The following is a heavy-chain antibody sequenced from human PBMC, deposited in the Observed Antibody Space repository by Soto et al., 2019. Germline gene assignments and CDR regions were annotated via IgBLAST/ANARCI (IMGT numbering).Heavy chain of an antibody. J-gene: IGHJ4*02. CDR1: GASITGSSF. D-gene: IGHD2-8*02. Sequence: SETLSLTCTVSGASITGSSFWSWIRQPAGKGLEWIGRFSLSGTTNYNPSLRSRVTMSADVSKNQFSLRLTSVTAADTALYYCARGMTPPGAPAWYYFDSWGQGTLVTVSS. V-gene: IGHV4-4*07. CDR3: ARGMTPPGAPAWYYFDS. CDR2: FSLSGTT.